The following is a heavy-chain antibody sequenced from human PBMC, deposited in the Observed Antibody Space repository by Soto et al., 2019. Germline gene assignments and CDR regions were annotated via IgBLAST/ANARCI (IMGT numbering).Heavy chain of an antibody. Sequence: QVQLQESGPGLVKPSETLSLTCTVSGGSVSSGRYYWSWSQQPPGKGLEWIGYIYYSGSTNYKSSLRSRVTISLDTSKNQFSLNLSSVTAADTAVYYCARSGAGSGWLGGQGTLVTVSS. CDR3: ARSGAGSGWL. D-gene: IGHD6-19*01. J-gene: IGHJ4*02. CDR1: GGSVSSGRYY. CDR2: IYYSGST. V-gene: IGHV4-61*01.